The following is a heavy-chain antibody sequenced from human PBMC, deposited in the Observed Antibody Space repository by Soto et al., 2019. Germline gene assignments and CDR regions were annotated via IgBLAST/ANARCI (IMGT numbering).Heavy chain of an antibody. CDR1: GGSISSGGYY. Sequence: QVQLQESGPGLVTPSQTLSLTCTVSGGSISSGGYYWSWIRQHPGKGLEWIGYIYYSGSTYYNPSLKSRVTISVDTSKNQFSLKLSSVTAADTAVYYCARSGRGLHNWGSLTGDYWGQGTLVTVSS. V-gene: IGHV4-31*03. CDR2: IYYSGST. J-gene: IGHJ4*02. D-gene: IGHD7-27*01. CDR3: ARSGRGLHNWGSLTGDY.